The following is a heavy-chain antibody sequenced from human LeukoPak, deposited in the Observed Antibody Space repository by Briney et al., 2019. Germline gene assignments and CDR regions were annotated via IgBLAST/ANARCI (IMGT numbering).Heavy chain of an antibody. CDR3: ARPPVVGATEDAFGI. Sequence: GESLKISCKGSGYSFTSYWIGWVRQMPGKGLEWMGIIYPGDSDTRYSPSFQGQVTISADKSISTAYLQWSSLKASDTAMYYCARPPVVGATEDAFGIWGQGTMVTVSS. V-gene: IGHV5-51*01. D-gene: IGHD1-26*01. J-gene: IGHJ3*02. CDR2: IYPGDSDT. CDR1: GYSFTSYW.